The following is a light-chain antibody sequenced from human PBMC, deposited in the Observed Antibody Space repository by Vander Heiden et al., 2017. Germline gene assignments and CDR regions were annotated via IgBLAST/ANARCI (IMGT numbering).Light chain of an antibody. CDR2: EVS. CDR3: SSYAGSNRV. J-gene: IGLJ2*01. Sequence: QSALTQPPSASGSPGQSVTISCTGTSRDVGGYNCVSWYQQHPGKAPKLMIYEVSKRTSGVPDRFSGSKSGNTASLTVSGLQAEDEADYYCSSYAGSNRVFGGGTKLTVL. CDR1: SRDVGGYNC. V-gene: IGLV2-8*01.